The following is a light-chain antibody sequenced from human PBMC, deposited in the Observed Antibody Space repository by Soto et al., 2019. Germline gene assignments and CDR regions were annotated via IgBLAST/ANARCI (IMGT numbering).Light chain of an antibody. CDR3: QHRSNWPKT. J-gene: IGKJ1*01. Sequence: EIVMTQSPGTLSVSPGERATLSCRASQSVSSSYLAWFQQKPGQAPRLLIYGTSSRATGIPARFSGSGSGTDFTLTISSLEPEDFAVYYCQHRSNWPKTFGQGTKVDIK. CDR1: QSVSSSY. V-gene: IGKV3D-20*02. CDR2: GTS.